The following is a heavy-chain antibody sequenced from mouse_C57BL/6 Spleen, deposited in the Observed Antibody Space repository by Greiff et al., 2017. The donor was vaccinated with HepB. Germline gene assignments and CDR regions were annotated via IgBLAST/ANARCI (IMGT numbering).Heavy chain of an antibody. CDR3: ARDGRTGAWCAY. Sequence: DVQLVESGGGLVKPGGSLKLSCAASGFTFSSYAMSWVRQTPEKRLEWVATISDGGSYTYYPDNVKGRFTISRDNAKNNLYLQMSHLKSEDTAMYYCARDGRTGAWCAYWGQGTLVTVSA. CDR2: ISDGGSYT. V-gene: IGHV5-4*01. D-gene: IGHD4-1*01. CDR1: GFTFSSYA. J-gene: IGHJ3*01.